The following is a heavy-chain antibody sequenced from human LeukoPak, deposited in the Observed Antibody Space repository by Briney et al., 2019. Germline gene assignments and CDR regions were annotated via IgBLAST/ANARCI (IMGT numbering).Heavy chain of an antibody. D-gene: IGHD2-15*01. CDR1: GFTFSSYS. CDR3: ASLSRGWLGEYFDY. V-gene: IGHV3-21*01. CDR2: ISSSSSYI. Sequence: KPGGSLRLSCAASGFTFSSYSMNWVRQAPGKGLEWVSSISSSSSYIYYADSVKGRFTISRDNAKNSLYLQMNSLRAEDTAVYYCASLSRGWLGEYFDYWGQGTLVTVSS. J-gene: IGHJ4*02.